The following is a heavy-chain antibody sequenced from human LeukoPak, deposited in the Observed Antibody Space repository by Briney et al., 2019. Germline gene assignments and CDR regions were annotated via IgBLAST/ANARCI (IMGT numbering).Heavy chain of an antibody. CDR2: ISSSSSTI. V-gene: IGHV3-48*01. CDR1: GFTFSSYA. D-gene: IGHD3-22*01. CDR3: ARGSTYYDSSGQVPFDY. Sequence: GGSLRLSCAASGFTFSSYAMTWVRQAPGKGLEWVSYISSSSSTIYYADSVKGRFTISRDNAKNSLYLQMNSLRAEDTAVYYCARGSTYYDSSGQVPFDYWGQGTLVTVSS. J-gene: IGHJ4*02.